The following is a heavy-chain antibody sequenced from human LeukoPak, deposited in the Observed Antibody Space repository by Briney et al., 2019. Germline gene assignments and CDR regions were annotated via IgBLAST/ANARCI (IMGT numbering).Heavy chain of an antibody. D-gene: IGHD5-12*01. V-gene: IGHV3-23*01. CDR1: GFTFSSNA. CDR3: AKEAWLTGWNYYFDY. Sequence: GGSLRLSCAASGFTFSSNAMSWVRRAPGKGLEWVSAISGSGGSTYYADSVKGRFTISRDNSKNTLYLQMNSLRAEDTAVYYCAKEAWLTGWNYYFDYWGQGTLVTVSS. CDR2: ISGSGGST. J-gene: IGHJ4*02.